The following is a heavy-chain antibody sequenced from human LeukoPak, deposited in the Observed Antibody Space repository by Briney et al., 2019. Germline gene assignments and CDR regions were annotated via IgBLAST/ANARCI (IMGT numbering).Heavy chain of an antibody. CDR1: GFTFSSYS. Sequence: GGSLRLSCAASGFTFSSYSMNWVRQAPGKGLEWVSYISSSSSTIYYADSVKGRFTISRYNAKNSLYLQMNTLRAEDTAVYYRARESTEVTPGYWGQGTLVTVSS. D-gene: IGHD4-23*01. CDR2: ISSSSSTI. V-gene: IGHV3-48*04. CDR3: ARESTEVTPGY. J-gene: IGHJ4*02.